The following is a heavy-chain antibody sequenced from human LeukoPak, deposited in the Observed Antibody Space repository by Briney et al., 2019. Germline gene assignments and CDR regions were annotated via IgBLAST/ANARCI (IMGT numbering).Heavy chain of an antibody. CDR1: GFTFSSYG. CDR3: ARGPYYGSGSYYSNPFDY. J-gene: IGHJ4*02. D-gene: IGHD3-10*01. Sequence: GGSLRLSCAASGFTFSSYGMHWVRQAPGKGLEWVAVIWYGGSNKYYADSVKGRFTISRDNSKNTLYLQMNSLRAEDTAVYYCARGPYYGSGSYYSNPFDYWGQGTLVTVSS. CDR2: IWYGGSNK. V-gene: IGHV3-33*01.